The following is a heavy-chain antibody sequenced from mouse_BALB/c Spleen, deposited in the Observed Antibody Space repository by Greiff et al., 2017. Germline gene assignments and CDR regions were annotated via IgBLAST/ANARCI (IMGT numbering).Heavy chain of an antibody. CDR3: ARALDYGSSYGFAY. J-gene: IGHJ3*01. Sequence: EVKLMESGGGLVQPGGSRKLSCAASGFTFSSFGMHWVRQAPEKGLEWVAYISSGSSTIYYADTVKGRFTISRDNPKNTLFLQMTSLRSEDTAMYYCARALDYGSSYGFAYWGQGTLVTVSA. CDR2: ISSGSSTI. V-gene: IGHV5-17*02. D-gene: IGHD1-1*01. CDR1: GFTFSSFG.